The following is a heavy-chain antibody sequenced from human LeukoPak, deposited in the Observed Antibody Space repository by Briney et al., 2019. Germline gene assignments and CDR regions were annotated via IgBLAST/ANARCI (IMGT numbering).Heavy chain of an antibody. J-gene: IGHJ5*02. CDR2: IFYRGRSN. CDR3: VRILTMRGYFDP. Sequence: SQTLSLTCTVSGGSISSGGYYWSWIRQPPGKGLEWIGSIFYRGRSNYHNPSLTSRLTISIDTTKNQFSLKLASVTTADTAVYFCVRILTMRGYFDPWGQGALVTVSS. CDR1: GGSISSGGYY. V-gene: IGHV4-30-2*03. D-gene: IGHD4/OR15-4a*01.